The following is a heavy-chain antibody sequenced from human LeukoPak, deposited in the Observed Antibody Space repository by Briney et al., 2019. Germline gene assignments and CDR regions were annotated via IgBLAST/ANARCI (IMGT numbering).Heavy chain of an antibody. V-gene: IGHV1-69*13. CDR3: ARGSDSSGYYVLDY. CDR1: GYTFTSYY. D-gene: IGHD3-22*01. J-gene: IGHJ4*02. CDR2: IIPIFGTA. Sequence: SVKVSCKASGYTFTSYYMHWVRQAPGQGLGWMGGIIPIFGTANYAQKFQGRVTITADESTSTAYMELSSLRSEDTAVYYCARGSDSSGYYVLDYWGQGTLVTVSS.